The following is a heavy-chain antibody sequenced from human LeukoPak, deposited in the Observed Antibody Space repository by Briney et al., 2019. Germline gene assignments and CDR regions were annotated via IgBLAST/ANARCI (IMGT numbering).Heavy chain of an antibody. V-gene: IGHV1-18*01. Sequence: GSVNVSCKASGYTFTRYGIAWVRQAPGQGLEWMGWISPNNGNTNYAQKFQGRVTMTTDTSTSTVSMELRGLRSDDTAVYYCAARPSSLPYYFDYWGQGTLVTVSS. CDR3: AARPSSLPYYFDY. CDR1: GYTFTRYG. J-gene: IGHJ4*02. CDR2: ISPNNGNT.